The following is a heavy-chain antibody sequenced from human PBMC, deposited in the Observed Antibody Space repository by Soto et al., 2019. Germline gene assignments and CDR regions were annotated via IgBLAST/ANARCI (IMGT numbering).Heavy chain of an antibody. CDR3: ASGYSSSWLFDY. V-gene: IGHV1-69*02. CDR1: GGTFSSDT. D-gene: IGHD6-13*01. J-gene: IGHJ4*02. CDR2: IIPILGIA. Sequence: QVQLVQSGAEVKKPGSSVKVSCKASGGTFSSDTISWVRQAPGQGLEWMGRIIPILGIANYAQKFQGRVTITADKSTSTAYMELSSLRSEDTAVYYCASGYSSSWLFDYWGQGTLVTVSS.